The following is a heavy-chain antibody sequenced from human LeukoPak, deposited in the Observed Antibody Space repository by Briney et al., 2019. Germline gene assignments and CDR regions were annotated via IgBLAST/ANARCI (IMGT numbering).Heavy chain of an antibody. CDR2: VIPIFGTA. J-gene: IGHJ6*03. V-gene: IGHV1-69*05. CDR1: GGTFSSYP. CDR3: ARAVVVPAANDYYYYYYMDV. D-gene: IGHD2-2*01. Sequence: GASVKVSCKASGGTFSSYPSSWVRQAPGQGLEWMGGVIPIFGTANYAQKFQGRVTITTDESTTTAYMELSSLRSEDTAVYYCARAVVVPAANDYYYYYYMDVWGKGTTVTVSS.